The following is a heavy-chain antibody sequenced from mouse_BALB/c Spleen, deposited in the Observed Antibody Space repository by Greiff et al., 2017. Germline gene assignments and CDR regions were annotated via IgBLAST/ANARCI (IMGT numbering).Heavy chain of an antibody. CDR2: IYPYNGGT. CDR1: GYTFTDYN. J-gene: IGHJ3*01. D-gene: IGHD2-4*01. CDR3: ARSGDYDSFAY. V-gene: IGHV1S29*02. Sequence: EVQLQQSGPELVKPGASVKISCKASGYTFTDYNMHWVKQSHGKSLEWIGYIYPYNGGTGYNQKFKSKATLTVDNSSSTAYMELRSLTSEDSAVYYCARSGDYDSFAYWGQGTLVTVSA.